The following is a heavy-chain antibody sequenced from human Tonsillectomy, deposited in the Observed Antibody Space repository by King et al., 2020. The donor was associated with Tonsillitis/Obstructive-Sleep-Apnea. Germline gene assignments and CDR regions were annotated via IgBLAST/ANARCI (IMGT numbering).Heavy chain of an antibody. CDR2: INPNSGGT. J-gene: IGHJ3*01. CDR1: GYTFSDYY. V-gene: IGHV1-2*02. CDR3: ASPLELGSGAFDC. Sequence: QLVQSGAEVKKPGASVKVSCKASGYTFSDYYLHWVRQAPGQGLEWMGWINPNSGGTKYSQKFQGRVTMTRDTSISTAYMELSRLRSDDTAVYYCASPLELGSGAFDCWGQGTMVTVSS. D-gene: IGHD7-27*01.